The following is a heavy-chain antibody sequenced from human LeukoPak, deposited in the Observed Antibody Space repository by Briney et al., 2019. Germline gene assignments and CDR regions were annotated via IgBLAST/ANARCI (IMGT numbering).Heavy chain of an antibody. J-gene: IGHJ6*02. V-gene: IGHV3-30-3*01. Sequence: PGGSLRLSCAASGFTFSSYAMHWVRQAPGKGLEWVAVISYDGSNKYYADSVKGRFTISRDNSKNTLYLQMNSLRAEDTAEYYCARDDYYDSSGYRYYYYYYGMDVWGQGTTVTVSS. CDR1: GFTFSSYA. CDR3: ARDDYYDSSGYRYYYYYYGMDV. D-gene: IGHD3-22*01. CDR2: ISYDGSNK.